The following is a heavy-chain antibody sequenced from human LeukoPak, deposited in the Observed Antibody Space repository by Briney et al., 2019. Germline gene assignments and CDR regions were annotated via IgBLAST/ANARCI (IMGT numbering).Heavy chain of an antibody. J-gene: IGHJ6*02. Sequence: ASVKVSCKASGYTFTSYDINWVRQATGQGLEWMGWMNPNRGNTGYAQKFQGRVTMTRNTSISTAYMELSSLRSEDTAVYYCARLHSYYYYYGMDVWGQGTTVTVSS. V-gene: IGHV1-8*01. CDR1: GYTFTSYD. CDR3: ARLHSYYYYYGMDV. CDR2: MNPNRGNT.